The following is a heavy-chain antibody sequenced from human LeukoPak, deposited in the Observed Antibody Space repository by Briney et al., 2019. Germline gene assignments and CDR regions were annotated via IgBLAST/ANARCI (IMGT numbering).Heavy chain of an antibody. V-gene: IGHV1-46*01. D-gene: IGHD4-11*01. CDR1: GYTFTSYY. CDR2: INPGGGTT. J-gene: IGHJ4*02. Sequence: ASVKVSCKASGYTFTSYYIHWMRQAPGQGLEWMGIINPGGGTTTYAQKFQGRVTMTRDTSTSTVYMELSSLRSEDTAVYYCARGISGGSTVTYFFDYWGQGTLVTVSS. CDR3: ARGISGGSTVTYFFDY.